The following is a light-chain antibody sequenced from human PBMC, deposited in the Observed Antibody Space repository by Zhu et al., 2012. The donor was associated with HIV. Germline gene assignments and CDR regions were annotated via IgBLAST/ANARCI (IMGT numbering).Light chain of an antibody. Sequence: EVVLTQSPDTLSLSPGDRATLACRASQSVSSNYLIWYQQKPGQAPRLLIFGASTRATGIPARFSGSGSGTEFTLTITSVQSEDFAVYHCQEYYDWPLYAFGQGSKLEIK. CDR2: GAS. J-gene: IGKJ2*01. CDR3: QEYYDWPLYA. CDR1: QSVSSN. V-gene: IGKV3-15*01.